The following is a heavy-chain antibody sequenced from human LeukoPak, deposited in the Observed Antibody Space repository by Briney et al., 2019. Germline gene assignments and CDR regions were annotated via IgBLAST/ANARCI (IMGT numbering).Heavy chain of an antibody. D-gene: IGHD3-10*01. CDR2: IKEDGSEK. CDR1: GFTFSSYW. V-gene: IGHV3-7*01. J-gene: IGHJ4*02. CDR3: ARARDGLLWFGELFPFFDF. Sequence: PGGSLRLSCAGSGFTFSSYWMSWVRQAPGKGLEWVANIKEDGSEKYYGDSVKGRFTISRDNAKNSLYLEMNSLRAEDTAMYYCARARDGLLWFGELFPFFDFWGQGNLVTVSS.